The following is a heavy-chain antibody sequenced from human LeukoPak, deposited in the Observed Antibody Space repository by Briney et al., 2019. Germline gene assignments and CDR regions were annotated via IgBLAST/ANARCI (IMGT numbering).Heavy chain of an antibody. D-gene: IGHD2-2*01. CDR1: GFTFSKYV. J-gene: IGHJ4*02. CDR2: ISASGGST. CDR3: AKFSPSNLDY. Sequence: GGSLRLSCAASGFTFSKYVMSWVRQAPGEGLEWVSVISASGGSTYYADSVKGRFTISRDNPTNTLYLQMNSLRVEDTAVYYCAKFSPSNLDYWGQGTLVTVSS. V-gene: IGHV3-23*01.